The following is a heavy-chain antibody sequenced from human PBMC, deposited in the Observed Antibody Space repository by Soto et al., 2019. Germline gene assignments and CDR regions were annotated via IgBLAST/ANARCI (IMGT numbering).Heavy chain of an antibody. V-gene: IGHV1-69*04. CDR3: AREPGSVAHSSSSTPLHYYYYMDV. CDR2: IIPILGIA. J-gene: IGHJ6*03. CDR1: GGTFSSYA. D-gene: IGHD6-6*01. Sequence: SVKVSCKASGGTFSSYAISWVRQAPGQGLEWMGRIIPILGIANYAQKFQGRVTITADKSTSTAYMELSSLRSEDTAVYYCAREPGSVAHSSSSTPLHYYYYMDVWGKGTTVTVSS.